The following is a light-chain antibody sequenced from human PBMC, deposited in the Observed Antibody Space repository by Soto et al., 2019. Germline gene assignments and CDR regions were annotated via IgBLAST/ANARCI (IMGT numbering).Light chain of an antibody. CDR3: QQRSNWLS. CDR1: QSVSSY. J-gene: IGKJ5*01. V-gene: IGKV3-11*01. Sequence: EIVLTQSPATLSLSPGERATLSCRASQSVSSYLAWYQQKPGQAPRLLIYDTSNRAIGIPARFSGSGSGTDFTLTISSLEPEDFAVYYCQQRSNWLSFGQGTRLEIK. CDR2: DTS.